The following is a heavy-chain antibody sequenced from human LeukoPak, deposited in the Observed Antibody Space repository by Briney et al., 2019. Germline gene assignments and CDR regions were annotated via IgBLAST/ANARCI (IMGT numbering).Heavy chain of an antibody. CDR3: AKARSSYVRIAVAGYYFDY. D-gene: IGHD6-19*01. J-gene: IGHJ4*02. Sequence: GGSLRLSCAASGFTFSNAWMSWVRQAPGKGLEWVSAISGSGSSTYYADSVKGRFTISRVNSKNTLYLQMNSLRAEDTAVYYCAKARSSYVRIAVAGYYFDYWGQGTLVTVSS. V-gene: IGHV3-23*01. CDR1: GFTFSNAW. CDR2: ISGSGSST.